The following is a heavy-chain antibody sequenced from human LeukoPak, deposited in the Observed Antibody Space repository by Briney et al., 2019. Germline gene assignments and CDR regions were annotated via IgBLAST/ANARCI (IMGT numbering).Heavy chain of an antibody. CDR1: GGSISSYY. J-gene: IGHJ4*02. CDR3: ATCPDYGDYGSFDY. D-gene: IGHD4-17*01. CDR2: IYYSGST. Sequence: KTSETLSLTCTVSGGSISSYYWSWIRQPPGKGLEWIGYIYYSGSTNYNPSLKSRVTISVDTSKNQFSLKLSSVTAADTAVYYCATCPDYGDYGSFDYWGQGTLVTVSS. V-gene: IGHV4-59*01.